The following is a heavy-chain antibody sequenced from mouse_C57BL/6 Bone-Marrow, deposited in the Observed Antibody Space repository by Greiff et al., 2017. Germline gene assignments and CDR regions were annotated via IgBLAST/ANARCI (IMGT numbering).Heavy chain of an antibody. V-gene: IGHV5-17*01. CDR1: GFTFSDYG. D-gene: IGHD1-1*01. CDR2: ISSGSSTI. Sequence: EVKVVESGGGLVKPGGSLKLSCAASGFTFSDYGMHWVRQAPEKGLEWVAYISSGSSTIYYADTVKGRFTISRDNAKNTLFLQMTSLRSEDTAMYYGARNRRYYFDYWGQGTTLTVSS. J-gene: IGHJ2*01. CDR3: ARNRRYYFDY.